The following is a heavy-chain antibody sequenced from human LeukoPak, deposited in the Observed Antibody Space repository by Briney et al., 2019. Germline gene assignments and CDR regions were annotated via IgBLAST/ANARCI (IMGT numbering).Heavy chain of an antibody. Sequence: SSQTLSLTCAVSGGSISSGGYSWSWVRQPPGKGLEWIGYIYHSGSTYYNPSLKSRVTISVDRSKNQCSLKLGSVTAADTAVYYCARALYCSSTSCSYFDYWGQGTLVTVSS. CDR1: GGSISSGGYS. D-gene: IGHD2-2*01. J-gene: IGHJ4*02. V-gene: IGHV4-30-2*01. CDR3: ARALYCSSTSCSYFDY. CDR2: IYHSGST.